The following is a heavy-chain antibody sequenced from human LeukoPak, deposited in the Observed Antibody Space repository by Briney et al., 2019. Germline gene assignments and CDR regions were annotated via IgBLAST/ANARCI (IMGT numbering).Heavy chain of an antibody. J-gene: IGHJ1*01. CDR3: AKDPAVAGTAQYFQH. CDR1: GFTVSSNY. V-gene: IGHV3-23*01. Sequence: PGGSLRLSCAVSGFTVSSNYMSWVRQAPGKGLEWVSAISGSGDSTYYADSVKGRFTISRDNSKSTLYLQMNSLRAEDTAVYYCAKDPAVAGTAQYFQHWGQGTLATVSS. CDR2: ISGSGDST. D-gene: IGHD6-19*01.